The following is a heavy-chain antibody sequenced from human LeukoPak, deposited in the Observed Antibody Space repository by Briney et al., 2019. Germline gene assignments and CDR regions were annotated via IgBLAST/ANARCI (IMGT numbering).Heavy chain of an antibody. CDR2: INRSRST. CDR1: GEPFSGYY. Sequence: SETLSLTCAVYGEPFSGYYWRWIPRPPGKVLEGIGEINRSRSTNYNPSLKSLVTISGDTSKNQFSLKLSSVTAADTAVYSCEGVKPHGDYAVDYWGQGTLVTVSS. D-gene: IGHD4-17*01. J-gene: IGHJ4*02. CDR3: EGVKPHGDYAVDY. V-gene: IGHV4-34*01.